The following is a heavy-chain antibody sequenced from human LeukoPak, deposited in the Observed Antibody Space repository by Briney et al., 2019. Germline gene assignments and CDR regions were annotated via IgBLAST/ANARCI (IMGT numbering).Heavy chain of an antibody. V-gene: IGHV6-1*01. Sequence: SQTLSLSCAISGDSVSSNSAAWNWIRQYPSRGREWLGRTYYRSKGYNDYAMSVRGRISINPDTSKNQFSLQLNSVTPEDTAVYYCVRDRWFGQLDYWGQGALVTVSS. CDR1: GDSVSSNSAA. D-gene: IGHD3-10*01. J-gene: IGHJ4*02. CDR2: TYYRSKGYN. CDR3: VRDRWFGQLDY.